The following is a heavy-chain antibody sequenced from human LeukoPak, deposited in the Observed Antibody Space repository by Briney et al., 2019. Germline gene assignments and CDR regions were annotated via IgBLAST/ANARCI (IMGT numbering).Heavy chain of an antibody. Sequence: SETLSLTCTVSGGSVTSTTSYWGWVRQPPGKGLDWVGVVHDNGATYYDPSLKSRVTMSIDTSENQFSLKVTSVTAADTAVYYCARRRVAATAGWFDPWGQGTLVTVSS. D-gene: IGHD2-15*01. CDR1: GGSVTSTTSY. V-gene: IGHV4-39*01. CDR3: ARRRVAATAGWFDP. CDR2: VHDNGAT. J-gene: IGHJ5*02.